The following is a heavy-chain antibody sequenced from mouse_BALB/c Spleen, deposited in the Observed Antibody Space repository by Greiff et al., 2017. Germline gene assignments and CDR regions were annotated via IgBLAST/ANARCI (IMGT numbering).Heavy chain of an antibody. Sequence: VQLHQSGAELVRPGASVTLSCKASGYTFTDYEMHWVKQTPVHGLEWIGAIDPETGGTAYNQKFKGKATLTADKSSSTAYMELRSLTSEDSAVYYCTRGGGFAYWGQGTLVTVSA. CDR1: GYTFTDYE. V-gene: IGHV1-15*01. CDR2: IDPETGGT. CDR3: TRGGGFAY. J-gene: IGHJ3*01.